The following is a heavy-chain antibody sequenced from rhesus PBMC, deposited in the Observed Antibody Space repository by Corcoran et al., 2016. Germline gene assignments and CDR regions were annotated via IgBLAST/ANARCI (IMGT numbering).Heavy chain of an antibody. CDR1: GGSISDYYY. CDR2: IYGNRAST. J-gene: IGHJ5-2*02. D-gene: IGHD3-3*01. CDR3: ARDNEQFLGNSLDV. Sequence: QVQLQESGPGLVKPSETLSLTCAVSGGSISDYYYWNWIRQPPGKGLEWIGNIYGNRASTYYNPPLKSRVTISKDTSKNQFFLKLSSVTAADTAVYYCARDNEQFLGNSLDVWGRGVLVTVSS. V-gene: IGHV4S9*01.